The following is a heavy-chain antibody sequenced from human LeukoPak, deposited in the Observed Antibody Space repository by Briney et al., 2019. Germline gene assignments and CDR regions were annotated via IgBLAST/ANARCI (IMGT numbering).Heavy chain of an antibody. CDR1: AFTFSRYG. Sequence: GGSLRLSCAASAFTFSRYGMHWVRQAPGKGLEWVAFIRYDGSNKYYADSVKGRFTISRDNSKNTLYLQMNSLRAEDTAVYYCARAGGTYYGIAFDIWGQGTMVTVSS. J-gene: IGHJ3*02. V-gene: IGHV3-30*02. D-gene: IGHD1-26*01. CDR2: IRYDGSNK. CDR3: ARAGGTYYGIAFDI.